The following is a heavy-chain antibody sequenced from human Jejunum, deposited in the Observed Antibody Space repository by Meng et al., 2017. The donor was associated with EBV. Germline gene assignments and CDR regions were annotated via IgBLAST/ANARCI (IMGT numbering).Heavy chain of an antibody. V-gene: IGHV4-59*01. CDR3: TRGAGAHTDPPTNY. Sequence: QVQLQESGPGLGQPSGXXXXXCTVSGGSITSYYWTWIRQPPGKGLEWIGYIYHSGSTHYNPSLKSRVTISVDTSKNQFSLKLSSVSAADTAIYYCTRGAGAHTDPPTNYWGQGALVTVSS. J-gene: IGHJ4*02. CDR1: GGSITSYY. CDR2: IYHSGST. D-gene: IGHD2-8*01.